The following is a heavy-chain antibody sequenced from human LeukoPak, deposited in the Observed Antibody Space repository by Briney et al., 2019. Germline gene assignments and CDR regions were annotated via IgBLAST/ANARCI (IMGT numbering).Heavy chain of an antibody. Sequence: SETLSLTCAVYGGSFSGYYWSWIRQPPGKGLEWIGEINHSGSTNYNPSLKSRVTISVDTSKNQFSLKLSSVTAADTAVYYCARARYYYGSGSKYPDYWGQGTLVTVSS. J-gene: IGHJ4*02. D-gene: IGHD3-10*01. CDR1: GGSFSGYY. CDR3: ARARYYYGSGSKYPDY. V-gene: IGHV4-34*01. CDR2: INHSGST.